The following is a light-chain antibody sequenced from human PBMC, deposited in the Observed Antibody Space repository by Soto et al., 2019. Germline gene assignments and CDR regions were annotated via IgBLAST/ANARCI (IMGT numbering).Light chain of an antibody. CDR3: QQLETYPLT. J-gene: IGKJ5*01. CDR1: QGISSA. Sequence: AIQVTQSPSSLSASVGETVTITCRASQGISSAFAWYQQKPGKVPRLLIYDVFNLQSGVPSRFSGSGSGTDFTLTISRLQPEDFATYYCQQLETYPLTFGQVTRLEVK. CDR2: DVF. V-gene: IGKV1-13*02.